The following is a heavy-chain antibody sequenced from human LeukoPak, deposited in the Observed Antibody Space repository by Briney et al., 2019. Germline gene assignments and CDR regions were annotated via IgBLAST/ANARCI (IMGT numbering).Heavy chain of an antibody. Sequence: GASVKVSCKASGGTFSSYAISWVRQAPGQGLEWMGIINPSGGSTSYAQKFQGRVTMTRDTSTGTVYMELSSLRSEDTAVYYCARSPGPSSGGQDFDYWGQGTLVTVSS. V-gene: IGHV1-46*01. J-gene: IGHJ4*02. CDR2: INPSGGST. CDR1: GGTFSSYA. D-gene: IGHD6-19*01. CDR3: ARSPGPSSGGQDFDY.